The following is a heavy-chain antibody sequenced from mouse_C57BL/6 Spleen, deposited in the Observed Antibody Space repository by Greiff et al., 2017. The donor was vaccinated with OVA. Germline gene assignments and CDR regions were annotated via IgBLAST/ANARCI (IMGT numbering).Heavy chain of an antibody. CDR2: ISSGSSTI. CDR3: ARGYSNYDYAMDY. D-gene: IGHD2-5*01. CDR1: GFTFSDYG. J-gene: IGHJ4*01. V-gene: IGHV5-17*01. Sequence: DVMLVESGGGLVKPGGSLKLSCAASGFTFSDYGMHWVRQAPEKGLEWVAYISSGSSTIYYADTVKGRFTISRDNAKNTLFLQMTIRRYEDTAMYYCARGYSNYDYAMDYWGQGTSVTVSS.